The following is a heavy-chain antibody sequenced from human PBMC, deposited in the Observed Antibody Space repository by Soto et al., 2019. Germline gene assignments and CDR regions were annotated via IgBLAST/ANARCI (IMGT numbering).Heavy chain of an antibody. J-gene: IGHJ5*02. D-gene: IGHD3-10*01. CDR2: MSPNSGNT. Sequence: QVQLVQSGAEVKKPGASVKVSCKTSEYTFTNDDINWVRQAAGQGLEWIGWMSPNSGNTGYAQKFQGRVTLTRDTSISTAYMELSSLRSDDTAVYYCARGMSDGFGEVSWGQGTLVTVSS. CDR1: EYTFTNDD. V-gene: IGHV1-8*02. CDR3: ARGMSDGFGEVS.